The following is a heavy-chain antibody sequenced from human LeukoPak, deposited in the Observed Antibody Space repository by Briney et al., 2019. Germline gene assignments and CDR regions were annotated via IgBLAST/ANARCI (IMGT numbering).Heavy chain of an antibody. CDR2: ISAYNGNT. J-gene: IGHJ4*02. D-gene: IGHD3-3*01. V-gene: IGHV1-18*01. Sequence: ASVKVSRKASGYTFTSYGISWVRQAPGQGLERMGWISAYNGNTNYAQKLQGRVTMTTDTSTSTAYMELRSLRSDDTAVYYCARDRPTPYYDFWSSGDYWGQGTLVTVSS. CDR3: ARDRPTPYYDFWSSGDY. CDR1: GYTFTSYG.